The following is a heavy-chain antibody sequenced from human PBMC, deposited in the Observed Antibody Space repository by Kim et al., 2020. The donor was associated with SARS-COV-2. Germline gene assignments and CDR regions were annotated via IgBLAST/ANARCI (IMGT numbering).Heavy chain of an antibody. V-gene: IGHV3-30*04. D-gene: IGHD6-13*01. CDR1: GFTFSSYA. Sequence: GGSLRLSCAASGFTFSSYAMHWVRQAPGKGLEWVAVISYDGSNKYYADSVKGRFTISRDNSKNTLYLQMNSLRAEDTAVYYCARDLRIAAAGTIHYYYGMDVWGQGTPVTASS. CDR3: ARDLRIAAAGTIHYYYGMDV. J-gene: IGHJ6*02. CDR2: ISYDGSNK.